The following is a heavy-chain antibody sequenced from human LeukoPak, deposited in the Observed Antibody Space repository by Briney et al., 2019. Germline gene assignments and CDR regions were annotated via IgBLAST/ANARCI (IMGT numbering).Heavy chain of an antibody. J-gene: IGHJ4*02. D-gene: IGHD5-18*01. Sequence: SETLSLTCAVYGGSFSGYYWSWIRQPPGKVLEWIGEINHSGSTNYNPSLKSRVTISVDTSKNQFSLKLSSVTAADTAVYYCARVKGDTAMVSDYWGQGTLVTVSS. V-gene: IGHV4-34*01. CDR3: ARVKGDTAMVSDY. CDR1: GGSFSGYY. CDR2: INHSGST.